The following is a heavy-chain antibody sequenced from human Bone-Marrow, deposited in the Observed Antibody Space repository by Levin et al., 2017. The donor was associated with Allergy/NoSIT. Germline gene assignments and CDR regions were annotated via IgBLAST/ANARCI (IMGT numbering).Heavy chain of an antibody. CDR3: TRHYGVWYYYYRDV. CDR2: IYENGRA. J-gene: IGHJ6*03. Sequence: SETLSLTCSVSNGSISSYYWSWIRQPPGKGLEWIAYIYENGRADYNPSLKSRATILVDTSKNQFSLKLTSVTAADTAVYYCTRHYGVWYYYYRDVWGKGTTVTVSS. CDR1: NGSISSYY. D-gene: IGHD4-17*01. V-gene: IGHV4-59*01.